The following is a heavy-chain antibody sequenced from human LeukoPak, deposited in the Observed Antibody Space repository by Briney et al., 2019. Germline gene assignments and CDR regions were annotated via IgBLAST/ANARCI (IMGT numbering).Heavy chain of an antibody. J-gene: IGHJ6*02. CDR1: GGSVSSGSYY. CDR2: IYYSGST. CDR3: ASPIAVAGTWGYYYGMDV. D-gene: IGHD6-19*01. Sequence: SETLSLTCTVSGGSVSSGSYYWSWIRQPLGKGLEWIGYIYYSGSTNYNPSLKSRVTISVDTSKNQFSLKLSSVTAADTAVYYCASPIAVAGTWGYYYGMDVWGQGTTVTVSS. V-gene: IGHV4-61*01.